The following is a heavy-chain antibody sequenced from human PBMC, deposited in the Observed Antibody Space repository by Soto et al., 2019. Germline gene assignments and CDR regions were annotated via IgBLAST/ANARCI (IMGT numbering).Heavy chain of an antibody. Sequence: QVQLVQSGAEVMKPGSSVKVSCKASGGTFRSYAISWVRQAPGQGLEWMGGIIPIPGTASYAQKFQGRVTIAADESTSTAYMELSSLRSEDTAVYYCARSQGSSTSLEIYYYYYYGMDVWGQGTTVTVSS. J-gene: IGHJ6*02. CDR1: GGTFRSYA. D-gene: IGHD2-2*01. CDR3: ARSQGSSTSLEIYYYYYYGMDV. V-gene: IGHV1-69*01. CDR2: IIPIPGTA.